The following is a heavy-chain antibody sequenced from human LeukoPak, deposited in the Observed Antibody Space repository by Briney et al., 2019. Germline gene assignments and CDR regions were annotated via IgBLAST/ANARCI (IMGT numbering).Heavy chain of an antibody. Sequence: ASVKVSCKASGHTFTRYYMHWVRQAPGHGLEWMGWINPNSGDTNYAQKFQGRVTMTRDTSISTAYVELSRLRSDDTAVYYCARARGVIISSAFFDYWGQGTLVTVSS. CDR2: INPNSGDT. D-gene: IGHD3-10*01. CDR1: GHTFTRYY. CDR3: ARARGVIISSAFFDY. J-gene: IGHJ4*02. V-gene: IGHV1-2*02.